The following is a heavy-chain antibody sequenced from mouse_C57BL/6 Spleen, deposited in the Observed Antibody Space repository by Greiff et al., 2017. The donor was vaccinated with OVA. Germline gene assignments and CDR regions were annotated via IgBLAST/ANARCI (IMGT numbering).Heavy chain of an antibody. CDR2: IYPRSGNT. CDR3: ARWHYYGSSYGWYFDV. V-gene: IGHV1-81*01. CDR1: GYTFTSYG. D-gene: IGHD1-1*01. J-gene: IGHJ1*03. Sequence: VQLQQSGAELARPGASVKLSCKASGYTFTSYGISWVKQRTGQGLEWIGEIYPRSGNTYYNEKFKGKGTLTADKSSSTAYMELLSLTSEDSAVYFCARWHYYGSSYGWYFDVWGTGTTVTVSS.